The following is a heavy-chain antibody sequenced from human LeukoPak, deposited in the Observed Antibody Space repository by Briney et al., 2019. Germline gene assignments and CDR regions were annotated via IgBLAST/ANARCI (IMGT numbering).Heavy chain of an antibody. D-gene: IGHD2-2*01. CDR1: GFIFSSYS. J-gene: IGHJ4*02. CDR2: ISSSSSYI. CDR3: ARDGRSTTSCYD. V-gene: IGHV3-21*01. Sequence: GGSLRLSCAASGFIFSSYSMNWVRQAPGKGLEWVSSISSSSSYICYADSVKGRFTISRDNAKNSLYLQMNSLRAEDTAVYFCARDGRSTTSCYDWGQGTLVTVSS.